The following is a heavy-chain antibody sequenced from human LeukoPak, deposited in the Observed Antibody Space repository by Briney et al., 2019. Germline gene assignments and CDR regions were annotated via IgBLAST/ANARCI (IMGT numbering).Heavy chain of an antibody. V-gene: IGHV3-53*01. CDR2: IYSGGST. Sequence: PGGSLRLSCAASGFTFTSAWMTWVRRAPGKGLEWVSLIYSGGSTYYADSVKGRFTISRDNSKNTLYLQMNSLRAEDTAVYYCAKDGGGSYSYFDYWGQGTLVTVSS. CDR1: GFTFTSAW. J-gene: IGHJ4*02. D-gene: IGHD1-26*01. CDR3: AKDGGGSYSYFDY.